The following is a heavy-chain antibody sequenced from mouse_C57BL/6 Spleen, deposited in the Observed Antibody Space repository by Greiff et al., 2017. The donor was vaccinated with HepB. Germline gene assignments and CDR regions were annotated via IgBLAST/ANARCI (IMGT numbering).Heavy chain of an antibody. D-gene: IGHD1-1*01. Sequence: VQLQQSGPELVKPGASVKISCKASGYSFTGYYMNWVKQSPEKSLEWIGEINPSTGGTTYNQKFKAKATLTVDKSSSTAYMQLKSLTSEDSAVYYCARLYGSSSSMDYWGQGTSVTVSS. V-gene: IGHV1-42*01. CDR3: ARLYGSSSSMDY. CDR1: GYSFTGYY. CDR2: INPSTGGT. J-gene: IGHJ4*01.